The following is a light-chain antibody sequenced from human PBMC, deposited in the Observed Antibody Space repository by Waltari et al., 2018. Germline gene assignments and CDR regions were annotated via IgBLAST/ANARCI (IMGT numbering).Light chain of an antibody. Sequence: EIVMTQSPATLSLSPGERATPPCRASQSVSTYLAWYQQKPGQAPRLLIYDASNRATGIPARFSGSGFGTDFSLTITSLEPEDFAVYYCQQRSNWPWTFGQGTKVEIK. CDR1: QSVSTY. J-gene: IGKJ1*01. CDR3: QQRSNWPWT. CDR2: DAS. V-gene: IGKV3-11*01.